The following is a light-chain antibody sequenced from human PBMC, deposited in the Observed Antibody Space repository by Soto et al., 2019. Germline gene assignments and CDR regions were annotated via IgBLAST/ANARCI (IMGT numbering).Light chain of an antibody. Sequence: AIRMTQSPSSLSASTGDRVTITCRASQGISSYLAWYQQKPGKAPKLLIYAASTLQSGVPSRFSGSGSETEFTLSISSLQPEDFATYFCQQIYSAPLTLGGGTKVDIK. J-gene: IGKJ4*01. CDR3: QQIYSAPLT. V-gene: IGKV1-8*01. CDR1: QGISSY. CDR2: AAS.